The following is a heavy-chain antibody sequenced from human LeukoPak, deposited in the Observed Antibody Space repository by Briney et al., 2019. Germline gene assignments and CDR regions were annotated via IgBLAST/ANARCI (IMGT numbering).Heavy chain of an antibody. V-gene: IGHV3-7*01. Sequence: GGSLRLSCAASGFTFSSYWMSWVRQAPGKGLEWVANIKQDGSEKYYVDSVEGRFTISRDNAKNSLYLQMNSLRAEDTAVYYCARDSGYYDSSGYYPGNFDYWGQGTLVTVSS. CDR3: ARDSGYYDSSGYYPGNFDY. J-gene: IGHJ4*02. CDR2: IKQDGSEK. CDR1: GFTFSSYW. D-gene: IGHD3-22*01.